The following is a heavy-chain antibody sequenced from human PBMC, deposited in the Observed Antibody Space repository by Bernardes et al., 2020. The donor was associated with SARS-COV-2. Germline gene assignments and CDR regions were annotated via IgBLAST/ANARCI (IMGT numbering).Heavy chain of an antibody. Sequence: SETLSLTCTVSGGSISSGGYYWSWIRQHPGKGLEWIGYIYCSWSTYYNPSLKSLVTISVDTSKNQFPLKLSSVTAADTAVYYCARVSRITILGVVSHFDYWGQGTLVTVSS. J-gene: IGHJ4*02. D-gene: IGHD3-3*01. V-gene: IGHV4-31*01. CDR3: ARVSRITILGVVSHFDY. CDR1: GGSISSGGYY. CDR2: IYCSWST.